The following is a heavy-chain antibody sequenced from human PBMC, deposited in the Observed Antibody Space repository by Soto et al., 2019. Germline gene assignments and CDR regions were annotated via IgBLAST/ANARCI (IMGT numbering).Heavy chain of an antibody. D-gene: IGHD1-20*01. CDR1: GYTFTGYY. V-gene: IGHV1-2*02. CDR2: INPNGGGT. J-gene: IGHJ4*02. Sequence: ASVKVSCKASGYTFTGYYMHWVRQAPGQGLEWMGWINPNGGGTNYAQKFQGRVTMTRETTISTAYMELRSLRSDDTAVYYCASATYNWNFDYWGQGTLVTVSS. CDR3: ASATYNWNFDY.